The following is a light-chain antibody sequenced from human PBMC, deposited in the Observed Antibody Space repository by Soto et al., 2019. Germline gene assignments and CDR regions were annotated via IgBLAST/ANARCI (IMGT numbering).Light chain of an antibody. V-gene: IGLV1-47*01. Sequence: QLVLTQPPSASGTPGQRVTISCSGSSSNIGSNYVYWYQQLPGTAPKLLIYRNNQRPSGVPDRFSGSKSGTSASLAISGLRSEDEADYYCAAWDDSLSGSYVFGGGTKLTVL. CDR3: AAWDDSLSGSYV. J-gene: IGLJ3*02. CDR2: RNN. CDR1: SSNIGSNY.